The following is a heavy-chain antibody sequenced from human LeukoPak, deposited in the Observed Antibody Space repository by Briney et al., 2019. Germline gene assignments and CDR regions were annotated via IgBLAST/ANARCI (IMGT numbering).Heavy chain of an antibody. CDR2: ISANNGNT. CDR3: ARRGYTSSWYYFDY. Sequence: GASVKVSCKASGYTFTSYGISWVRQAPGQGLECMGWISANNGNTNYAQKLQGRVTMTTDTSTSTAFMELRSLRSDDTAVYYCARRGYTSSWYYFDYWGQGTLVTVSS. V-gene: IGHV1-18*01. CDR1: GYTFTSYG. D-gene: IGHD6-13*01. J-gene: IGHJ4*02.